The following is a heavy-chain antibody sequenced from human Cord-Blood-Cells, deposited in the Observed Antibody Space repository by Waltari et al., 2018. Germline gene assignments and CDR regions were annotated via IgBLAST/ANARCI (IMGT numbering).Heavy chain of an antibody. CDR3: ARVPDCGGDCYYFDY. CDR2: ITPIFGTA. D-gene: IGHD2-21*01. J-gene: IGHJ4*02. CDR1: GGTFSRYA. Sequence: QVQLVQSGAEVKKPGSSVKVSCKASGGTFSRYAISWVRQAPGQGLEWMGGITPIFGTANYAQKFQGRVTITADESTSTAYMELSSLRSEDTAVYYCARVPDCGGDCYYFDYWGQGTLVTVSS. V-gene: IGHV1-69*01.